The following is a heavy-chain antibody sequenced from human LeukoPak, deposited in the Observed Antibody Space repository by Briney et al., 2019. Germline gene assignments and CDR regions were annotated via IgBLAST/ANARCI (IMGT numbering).Heavy chain of an antibody. CDR2: TYYRSKWYN. J-gene: IGHJ3*02. Sequence: SQTLSLTCAISGDSVSSNSSWNWIRPSPSRGLEWLGRTYYRSKWYNDYVVFVKSRININPDTSKNQFSLQLNSVTPEDTAVYYCARGGQGDGYSADEAFDIWGQGTMVTVS. D-gene: IGHD5-18*01. CDR1: GDSVSSNSS. CDR3: ARGGQGDGYSADEAFDI. V-gene: IGHV6-1*01.